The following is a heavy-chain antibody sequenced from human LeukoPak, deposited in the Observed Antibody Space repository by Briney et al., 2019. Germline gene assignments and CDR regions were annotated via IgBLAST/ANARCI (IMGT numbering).Heavy chain of an antibody. CDR3: ARKTPTGDAFDI. CDR1: GGSISSYY. Sequence: SETLSLTCTVSGGSISSYYWSWIRQPPGRGLEWIGYIYYSGSTNYNPPLKSRVTISVDTSKNQFSLKLSSVTAADTAVYYCARKTPTGDAFDIWGQGTMVTVSS. CDR2: IYYSGST. J-gene: IGHJ3*02. V-gene: IGHV4-59*01. D-gene: IGHD1-1*01.